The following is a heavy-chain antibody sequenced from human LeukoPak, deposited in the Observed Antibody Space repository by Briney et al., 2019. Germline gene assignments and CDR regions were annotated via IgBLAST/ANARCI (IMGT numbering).Heavy chain of an antibody. Sequence: GGSLRLSCAASGNYWMHWVRQARGKGLVWVSHINSDGSWTSYADSVKGRFTTSKDNAKNTVYLQMNSLRAEDTAVYYCVSFYETYWGRGTLVTVSS. J-gene: IGHJ4*02. CDR2: INSDGSWT. V-gene: IGHV3-74*01. CDR3: VSFYETY. D-gene: IGHD2/OR15-2a*01. CDR1: GNYW.